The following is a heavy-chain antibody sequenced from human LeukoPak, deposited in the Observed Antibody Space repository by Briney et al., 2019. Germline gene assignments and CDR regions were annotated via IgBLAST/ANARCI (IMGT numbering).Heavy chain of an antibody. V-gene: IGHV3-30*18. D-gene: IGHD3-3*01. CDR2: ISDDGTRK. CDR1: GFTFSSYG. J-gene: IGHJ4*02. CDR3: AKDRDYDFWSGCDY. Sequence: PGRSLRLSCAASGFTFSSYGIHWVRLAPGKGLEWVAVISDDGTRKYYADSVKGRFTISRDNSKNTLYLQMNSLRAEDTAVYYCAKDRDYDFWSGCDYWGQGTLVTVSS.